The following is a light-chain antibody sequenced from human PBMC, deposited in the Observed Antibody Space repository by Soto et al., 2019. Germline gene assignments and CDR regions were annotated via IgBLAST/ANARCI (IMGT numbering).Light chain of an antibody. V-gene: IGKV3-11*01. CDR1: PSVNGL. CDR3: QQRISWPLT. Sequence: EIMWKQSPATLSLSPGEGANLSCRASPSVNGLLGWYQQKPGQDPRILISDASKRATGIPARFSGSEFETDFNLTISRLETEEFAVYYCQQRISWPLTFGGWTKV. CDR2: DAS. J-gene: IGKJ4*01.